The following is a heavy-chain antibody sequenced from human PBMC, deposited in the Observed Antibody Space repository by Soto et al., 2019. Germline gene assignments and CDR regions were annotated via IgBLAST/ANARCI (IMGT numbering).Heavy chain of an antibody. J-gene: IGHJ5*02. CDR2: ISSSSSYT. V-gene: IGHV3-11*06. CDR3: SRGAGLLLVGELP. D-gene: IGHD3-10*01. CDR1: GFTFSDYY. Sequence: PGGSLRLSCAASGFTFSDYYMSWIRQAPGKGLEWVSYISSSSSYTNYADSVKGRFTISRDNAKNSLYLQMNSLRADDTAVYYFSRGAGLLLVGELPRGQGTLVTVSS.